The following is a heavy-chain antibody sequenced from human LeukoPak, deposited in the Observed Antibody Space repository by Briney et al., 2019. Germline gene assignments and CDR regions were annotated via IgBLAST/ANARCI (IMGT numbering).Heavy chain of an antibody. D-gene: IGHD3-22*01. CDR1: GNSISSGDYY. Sequence: SQTLSLTCTVSGNSISSGDYYWSWIRQPAGKGLEWIGRISTSRSTNYNPSLNSRVTIAGDTSKLQFSLTLSSVTAADTAVYYCASDSYYDSGGYFYYWGQGTPVTVSS. V-gene: IGHV4-61*02. CDR3: ASDSYYDSGGYFYY. J-gene: IGHJ4*02. CDR2: ISTSRST.